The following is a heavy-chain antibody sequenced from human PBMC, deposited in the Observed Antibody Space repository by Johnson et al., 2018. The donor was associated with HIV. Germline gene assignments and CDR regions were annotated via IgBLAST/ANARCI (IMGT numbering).Heavy chain of an antibody. D-gene: IGHD2-15*01. CDR2: IYSGGST. CDR3: AREAYCSGGSCYDAFDI. V-gene: IGHV3-NL1*01. CDR1: GFTFSSYG. Sequence: QVQLVESGGGVVQPGRSLRLSCAASGFTFSSYGMHWVRQAPGKGLEWVSVIYSGGSTYYADSVKGRFTISRDNSKNTLYLQMNSLRAEDTAVYYFAREAYCSGGSCYDAFDIWGQGTMVTVSS. J-gene: IGHJ3*02.